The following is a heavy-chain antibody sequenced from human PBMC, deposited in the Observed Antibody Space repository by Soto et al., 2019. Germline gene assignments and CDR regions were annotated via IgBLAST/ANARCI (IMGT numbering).Heavy chain of an antibody. D-gene: IGHD6-19*01. Sequence: QITLKESGPTLVKPTQTLTLTCTFSAFSLSTSGVGVGWIRQPPGKALEWLALIYWDDDKRYSPSLKSRLTITKDATKNHVVFTMTNMDPVDTATYYCALLRGGSGWLYYFDYWGQGTLVTVSS. CDR3: ALLRGGSGWLYYFDY. CDR1: AFSLSTSGVG. V-gene: IGHV2-5*02. J-gene: IGHJ4*02. CDR2: IYWDDDK.